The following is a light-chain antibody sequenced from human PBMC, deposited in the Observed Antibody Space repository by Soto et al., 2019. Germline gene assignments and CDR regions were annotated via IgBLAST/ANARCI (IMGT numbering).Light chain of an antibody. Sequence: AIRMTQSPSSFSASTGDRVTITCRASQGISSYLAWYQQKPGKAPKLLIYAASTLQSGVPSMFSGSGSGTDFTLTISCLQSEDFATYYCQQYYSYPPLFTCGPGTKVDIK. J-gene: IGKJ3*01. CDR3: QQYYSYPPLFT. CDR2: AAS. V-gene: IGKV1-8*01. CDR1: QGISSY.